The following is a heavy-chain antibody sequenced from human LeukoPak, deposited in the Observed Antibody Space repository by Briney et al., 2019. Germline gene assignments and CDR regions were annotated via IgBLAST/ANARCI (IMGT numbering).Heavy chain of an antibody. J-gene: IGHJ2*01. CDR3: ARDFRAPRWFFDL. V-gene: IGHV3-23*01. Sequence: GGSLRLSCAASGFAFSSYAMSWVRQAPGKGLEWVSAISGSGGSTYYADSVKGRFTISRDNSKNTLYLQMNSLRAEDTAVYYCARDFRAPRWFFDLWGRGTLVTVSS. CDR1: GFAFSSYA. CDR2: ISGSGGST. D-gene: IGHD3-3*01.